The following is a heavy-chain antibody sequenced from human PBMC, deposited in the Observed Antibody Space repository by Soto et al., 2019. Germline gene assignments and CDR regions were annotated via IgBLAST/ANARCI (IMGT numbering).Heavy chain of an antibody. Sequence: PGGSLRLSCIASGFTLSTYSMTWVRQAPGKGLEWLSYISKSSTTINYADSVKGRFTISRDNAKNSVYLEMSSLRDEDSAVYYCARDPPNSYYYGMDVWGQGTTVTVSS. CDR2: ISKSSTTI. CDR3: ARDPPNSYYYGMDV. CDR1: GFTLSTYS. V-gene: IGHV3-48*02. J-gene: IGHJ6*02.